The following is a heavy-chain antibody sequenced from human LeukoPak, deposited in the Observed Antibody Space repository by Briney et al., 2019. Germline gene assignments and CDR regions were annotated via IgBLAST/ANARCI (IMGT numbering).Heavy chain of an antibody. V-gene: IGHV1-2*02. D-gene: IGHD2-21*02. CDR1: GYTFSDYY. J-gene: IGHJ6*03. CDR3: AREGPDFYYYMDV. Sequence: ASVKVSCKTSGYTFSDYYIHWVRQAPGQGLEWMGWINPSHGGTYYAQKFQGRVTVTRDTSISTAYMELNRLRSDDTAVYFCAREGPDFYYYMDVWGKGTTITVSS. CDR2: INPSHGGT.